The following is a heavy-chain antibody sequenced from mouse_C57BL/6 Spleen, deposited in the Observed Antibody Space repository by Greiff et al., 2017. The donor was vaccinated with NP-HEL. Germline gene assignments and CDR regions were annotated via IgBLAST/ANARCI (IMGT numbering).Heavy chain of an antibody. Sequence: EVKLVESEGGLVQPGSSMKLSCTASGFTFSDYYMAWVRQVPEKGLEWVANINYDGSSTYYLDSLKSRFIISRDNAKNILYLQMSSLKSEDTATYYCARDAFYYGNVHAMDYWGQGTSVTVSS. D-gene: IGHD2-1*01. CDR2: INYDGSST. CDR1: GFTFSDYY. CDR3: ARDAFYYGNVHAMDY. J-gene: IGHJ4*01. V-gene: IGHV5-16*01.